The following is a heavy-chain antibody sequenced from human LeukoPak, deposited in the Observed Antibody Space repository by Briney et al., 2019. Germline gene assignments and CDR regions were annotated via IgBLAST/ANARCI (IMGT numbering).Heavy chain of an antibody. CDR1: GYTFTGYY. D-gene: IGHD3-9*01. CDR3: ARAERFDSPLDY. Sequence: ASVKVSCKASGYTFTGYYMHWVRQAPGQGLEWMGWINPNSGGTNYAQKIQGWVTMTRDTSISTAYMELSRLRSDDTAVYYCARAERFDSPLDYWGQGTLVTVSS. CDR2: INPNSGGT. V-gene: IGHV1-2*04. J-gene: IGHJ4*02.